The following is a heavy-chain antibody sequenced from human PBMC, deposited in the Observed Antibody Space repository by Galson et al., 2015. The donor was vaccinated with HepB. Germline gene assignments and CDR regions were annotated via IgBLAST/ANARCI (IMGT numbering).Heavy chain of an antibody. Sequence: SLRLSCAASGFTFSSYAMHWVRQAPGKGLEWVAVISYDGSNKYYADSVKGRFTISRDNSKNTLYLQMNSLRAEDTAVYYCARDEIVSYAFDIWGQGTMVTVSS. CDR3: ARDEIVSYAFDI. D-gene: IGHD3-22*01. CDR2: ISYDGSNK. J-gene: IGHJ3*02. V-gene: IGHV3-30-3*01. CDR1: GFTFSSYA.